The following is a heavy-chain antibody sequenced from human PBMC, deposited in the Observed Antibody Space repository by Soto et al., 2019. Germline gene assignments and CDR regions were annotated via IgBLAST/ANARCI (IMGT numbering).Heavy chain of an antibody. V-gene: IGHV3-33*01. D-gene: IGHD1-26*01. Sequence: QVQLVESGGGVVQPGRSLRLSCAASGFTCSTYGMHWVRQAPGKGLEWVAVIWSDGSYKDYADSIEGRFTISRDNSKNTLYLQMNSLRADDTALYYCARDLDSGSYAYWGQGTLVTVSS. J-gene: IGHJ4*02. CDR3: ARDLDSGSYAY. CDR2: IWSDGSYK. CDR1: GFTCSTYG.